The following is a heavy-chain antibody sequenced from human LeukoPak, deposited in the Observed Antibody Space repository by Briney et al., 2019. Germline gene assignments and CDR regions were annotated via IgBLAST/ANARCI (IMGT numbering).Heavy chain of an antibody. CDR2: ISGSGGST. J-gene: IGHJ4*02. V-gene: IGHV3-23*01. D-gene: IGHD6-19*01. Sequence: GGSLRLSCAASGFTFSSYAMSWVRQAPGKGLEWVSAISGSGGSTYYADSVKGRFTISRDNSKNTLYLQMDSLRAEDTAVYYCAKVGSGWYYFDYWGQGTLVTVSS. CDR1: GFTFSSYA. CDR3: AKVGSGWYYFDY.